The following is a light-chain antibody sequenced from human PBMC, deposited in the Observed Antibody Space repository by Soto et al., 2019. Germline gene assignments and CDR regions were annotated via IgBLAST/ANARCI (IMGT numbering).Light chain of an antibody. J-gene: IGKJ1*01. V-gene: IGKV1-5*03. Sequence: DIQMTQSPSSVSASVGDRVTITCRASQGISSWLAWYQQKPGKAPNLLIHKASHLESGVPSRFSGSGSGTEFTLTISSLQPGDYATYYCQHYNSYPWTFGQGTKVDIK. CDR1: QGISSW. CDR2: KAS. CDR3: QHYNSYPWT.